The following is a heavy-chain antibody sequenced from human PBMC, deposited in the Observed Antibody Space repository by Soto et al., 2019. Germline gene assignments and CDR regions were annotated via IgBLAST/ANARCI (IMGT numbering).Heavy chain of an antibody. D-gene: IGHD6-19*01. Sequence: SETLSLTCAVYGGSFSGYYWSWIRQPPGKGLEWIGEINHSGSTNYNPSLKSRITISVDTSKNQFSLKLSSVTAADTAVYYCARTGYSSGWYKAAFDIWGQGTMVTVS. CDR2: INHSGST. V-gene: IGHV4-34*01. CDR3: ARTGYSSGWYKAAFDI. CDR1: GGSFSGYY. J-gene: IGHJ3*02.